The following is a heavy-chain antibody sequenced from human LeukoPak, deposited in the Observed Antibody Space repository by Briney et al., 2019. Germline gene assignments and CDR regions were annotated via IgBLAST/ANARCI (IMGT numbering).Heavy chain of an antibody. D-gene: IGHD3-9*01. CDR1: GFTVSSNY. J-gene: IGHJ4*02. CDR3: ARGILGLFDY. CDR2: IYSDGST. Sequence: GGSLRLSCAASGFTVSSNYMSWVRQAPGKGLEWVSIIYSDGSTYYADSVKGRFTISRDNSKNTLYLQMNSLRADDTAVYYCARGILGLFDYWGQGTLVTVSS. V-gene: IGHV3-53*01.